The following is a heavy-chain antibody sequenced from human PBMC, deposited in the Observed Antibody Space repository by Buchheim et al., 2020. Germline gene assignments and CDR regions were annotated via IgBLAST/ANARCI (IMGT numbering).Heavy chain of an antibody. D-gene: IGHD2-21*02. V-gene: IGHV4-30-4*01. CDR2: IYSSGTT. Sequence: QVQLQESGPGLVKPSETLSLTCAVSGGSISSADHYWSWIRQPPGKGLEWIGYIYSSGTTYYNPSLKSRVSISVDTSKNQFSLKLSSVTAADTAVYYCARESSPFLASCDGDCYRGGQGTL. CDR3: ARESSPFLASCDGDCYR. J-gene: IGHJ4*02. CDR1: GGSISSADHY.